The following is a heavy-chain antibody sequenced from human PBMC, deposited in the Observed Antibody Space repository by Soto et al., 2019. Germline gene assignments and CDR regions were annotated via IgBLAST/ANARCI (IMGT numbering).Heavy chain of an antibody. CDR3: ARFRRSYYYDSSGYYPQTPEDYGMDV. V-gene: IGHV1-18*01. J-gene: IGHJ6*02. Sequence: ASVKVSCKASGYTFTSYGISWVRQAPGQGLEWMGWISAYNGNTNYAQKLQGRATMTTDTSTSTAYMELRSLRSDDTAVYYCARFRRSYYYDSSGYYPQTPEDYGMDVWGQGTTVTVSS. CDR2: ISAYNGNT. D-gene: IGHD3-22*01. CDR1: GYTFTSYG.